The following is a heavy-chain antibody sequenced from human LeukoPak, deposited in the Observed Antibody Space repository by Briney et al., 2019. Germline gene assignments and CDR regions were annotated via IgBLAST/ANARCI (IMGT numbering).Heavy chain of an antibody. Sequence: GGSLRLSCAASGFTFSSYGMHWVRQAPGKGLEWVAFIRYDGSNKYYADSVKGRFTISRDNSKNTLYLQMNSLRAEDTAVYYCAKVTVVPAEIRNYYYMDVWGKGTTVTVSS. CDR1: GFTFSSYG. CDR3: AKVTVVPAEIRNYYYMDV. V-gene: IGHV3-30*02. D-gene: IGHD2-2*01. J-gene: IGHJ6*03. CDR2: IRYDGSNK.